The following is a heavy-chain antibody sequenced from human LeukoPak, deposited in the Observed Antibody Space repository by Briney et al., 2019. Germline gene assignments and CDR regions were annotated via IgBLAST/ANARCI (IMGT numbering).Heavy chain of an antibody. D-gene: IGHD6-19*01. V-gene: IGHV3-11*01. CDR2: ISSSGSTI. Sequence: GGSLRLSCAASGFTFSDYYMSWIRQAPGKGLEWVSYISSSGSTIYYEDSVKGRFTISRDNAKNSLYLQMNSLRAEDTAVYYCARQGGSGWYPYNWFDPWGQGTLVTVSS. CDR1: GFTFSDYY. J-gene: IGHJ5*02. CDR3: ARQGGSGWYPYNWFDP.